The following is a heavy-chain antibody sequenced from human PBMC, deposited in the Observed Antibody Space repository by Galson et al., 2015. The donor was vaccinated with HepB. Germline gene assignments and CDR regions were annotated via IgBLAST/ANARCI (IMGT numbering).Heavy chain of an antibody. J-gene: IGHJ3*02. Sequence: QSGAEVKKPGESLKISCKGSGYGFTSYWIGWVRQMPGKGLEWMGIIYPGDSDTRYSPSFQGQVTISADKSISTAYLQWSSLKASDTAMYYCARGVLSGVRDDAFDIWGQGTMVTVSS. CDR2: IYPGDSDT. D-gene: IGHD3-3*01. CDR1: GYGFTSYW. V-gene: IGHV5-51*01. CDR3: ARGVLSGVRDDAFDI.